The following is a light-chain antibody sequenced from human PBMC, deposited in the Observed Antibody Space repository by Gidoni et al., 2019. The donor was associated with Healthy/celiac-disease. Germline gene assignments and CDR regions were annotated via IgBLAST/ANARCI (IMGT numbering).Light chain of an antibody. CDR2: DAS. Sequence: DIQLTQSPSSLSASVGDRVTITCQASQDISNYLNWYQQKPGKAPKLLIYDASNLETGVPSRFSGSGSGTDFTFTISSLQPEDIAAYYCQQYGNLGWAFGQGTKVEIK. J-gene: IGKJ1*01. V-gene: IGKV1-33*01. CDR1: QDISNY. CDR3: QQYGNLGWA.